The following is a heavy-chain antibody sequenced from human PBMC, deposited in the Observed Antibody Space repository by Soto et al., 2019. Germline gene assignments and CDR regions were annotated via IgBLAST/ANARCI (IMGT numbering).Heavy chain of an antibody. Sequence: EVQLLESGGGFVQPGGSLRLSCAASGFTFSTYAMNWVRQAPGKGLEWVSGISGSGDSTYYADSVKGRFTVSRDNSKNTLYLQMNSLRAEDTAVFYCATERSSGWSFDYWGQGTLVTVSS. CDR1: GFTFSTYA. CDR2: ISGSGDST. CDR3: ATERSSGWSFDY. V-gene: IGHV3-23*01. D-gene: IGHD6-19*01. J-gene: IGHJ4*02.